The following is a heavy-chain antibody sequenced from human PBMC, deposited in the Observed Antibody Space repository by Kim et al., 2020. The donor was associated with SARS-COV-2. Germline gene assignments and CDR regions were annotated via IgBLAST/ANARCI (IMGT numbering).Heavy chain of an antibody. V-gene: IGHV3-23*01. CDR2: ISGSGGST. CDR3: AKAHRRYCSSTSCYEGFDP. Sequence: GGSLRLSCAASGFTFSSYAMSWVRQAPGKGLEWVSAISGSGGSTYYADSVKGRFTISRDNSKNTLYLQMNSLRAEDTAVYYCAKAHRRYCSSTSCYEGFDPWGQGTLVTVSS. D-gene: IGHD2-2*01. J-gene: IGHJ5*02. CDR1: GFTFSSYA.